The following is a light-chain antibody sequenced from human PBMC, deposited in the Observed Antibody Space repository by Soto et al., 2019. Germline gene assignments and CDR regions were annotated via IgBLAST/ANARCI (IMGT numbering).Light chain of an antibody. CDR1: QRVSSTY. CDR2: DSF. Sequence: EVVMTQSPATLSVSPGERATLSCRASQRVSSTYLAWYQQKPGQAPKLLIFDSFKRATGIPDRFSGSGSGTDFSLTISRLQPDDFAVYYCQQFETSPWTFGQGTKVDIK. CDR3: QQFETSPWT. V-gene: IGKV3-20*01. J-gene: IGKJ1*01.